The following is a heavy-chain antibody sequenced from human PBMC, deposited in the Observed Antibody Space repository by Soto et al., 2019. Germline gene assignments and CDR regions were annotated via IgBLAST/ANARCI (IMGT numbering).Heavy chain of an antibody. CDR2: ISGSGGST. CDR1: GFTFSSYA. J-gene: IGHJ6*02. D-gene: IGHD2-2*01. Sequence: PGGSLRLSCAASGFTFSSYAMSWVRQAPGKGLEWVSAISGSGGSTYYADSVKGRLTISRDNSKNTLYLQMNSLRAEDTAVYYCAKDLAVVVPAAFGMDVWGQGTTVTVSS. CDR3: AKDLAVVVPAAFGMDV. V-gene: IGHV3-23*01.